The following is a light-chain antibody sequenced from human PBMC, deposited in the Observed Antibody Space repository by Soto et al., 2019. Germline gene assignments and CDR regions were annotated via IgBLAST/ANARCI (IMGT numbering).Light chain of an antibody. J-gene: IGKJ5*01. CDR2: SAS. V-gene: IGKV1-9*01. Sequence: DIQLTQSPSSLSASAGDRVTLTRRVSQGISSYLNWYRQKPGKAPKLLVYSASTLQSGVPSRFSDSGSGPDFTLTISSLQPEDSATYFCQQLNSYPQTFGQGTRLEIK. CDR1: QGISSY. CDR3: QQLNSYPQT.